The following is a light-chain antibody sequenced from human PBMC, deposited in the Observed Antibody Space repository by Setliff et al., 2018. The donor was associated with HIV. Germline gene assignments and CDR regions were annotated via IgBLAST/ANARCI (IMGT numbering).Light chain of an antibody. J-gene: IGLJ3*02. Sequence: QSVLTQPASVSGSPGQSITISCTGTSSDIGAYNYVSWYQQHPGKAPKLMIYEVSNRPSGVSNRFSGSKSGNTASLAISGLQAEDEANYYCSSFLGSPDWVFGGGTQLTVL. CDR1: SSDIGAYNY. CDR2: EVS. V-gene: IGLV2-14*01. CDR3: SSFLGSPDWV.